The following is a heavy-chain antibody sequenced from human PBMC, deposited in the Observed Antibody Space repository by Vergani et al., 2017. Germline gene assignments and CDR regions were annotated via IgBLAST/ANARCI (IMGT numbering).Heavy chain of an antibody. D-gene: IGHD6-19*01. V-gene: IGHV4-34*01. J-gene: IGHJ6*02. Sequence: QVQLPQWGAGLLKPSETLSLTCAVYGGSFSGYYWSWIRQPPGKGLEWIGEINHSGSTNYNPSLKSRVTISVDTSKNQFSLKLSSVTAADTAVYYCARWGRVRLRGYYYGMDVWGQGTTVTVSS. CDR3: ARWGRVRLRGYYYGMDV. CDR2: INHSGST. CDR1: GGSFSGYY.